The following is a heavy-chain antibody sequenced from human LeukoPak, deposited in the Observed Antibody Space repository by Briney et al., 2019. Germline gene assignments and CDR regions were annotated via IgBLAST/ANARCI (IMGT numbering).Heavy chain of an antibody. CDR3: ATTESGYDLFFDY. CDR2: IYYSGST. D-gene: IGHD5-12*01. Sequence: SETLSLTCTVSGGSISGYYWSWIRQPPGKGLERIGYIYYSGSTNYNPSLKSRVTISVDTSKNQFSLKLSSVTAADTAVYYCATTESGYDLFFDYWGQGTLVTVSS. J-gene: IGHJ4*02. CDR1: GGSISGYY. V-gene: IGHV4-59*01.